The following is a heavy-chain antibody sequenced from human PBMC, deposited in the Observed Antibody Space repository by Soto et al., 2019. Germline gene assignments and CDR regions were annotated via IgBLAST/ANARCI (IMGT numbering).Heavy chain of an antibody. CDR3: AKPGVDTTMAPFDY. CDR1: GFTFSSYN. Sequence: VQLVESGGGLVKPGGSLRLSCAASGFTFSSYNMNWVRQAPGKGLEWVSSVSASSSYISYAGSVKGRFTISRDNAKNSLYLQMNSLRAEDTAVYYCAKPGVDTTMAPFDYWGQGTLVTVSS. D-gene: IGHD5-18*01. J-gene: IGHJ4*02. CDR2: VSASSSYI. V-gene: IGHV3-21*01.